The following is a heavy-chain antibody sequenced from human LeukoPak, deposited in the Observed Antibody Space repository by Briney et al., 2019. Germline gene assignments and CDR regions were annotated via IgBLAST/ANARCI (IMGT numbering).Heavy chain of an antibody. CDR3: AGSGSSIFFDF. CDR1: GGSITSGGSY. CDR2: IFYSGTT. Sequence: SETLSPTCTVSGGSITSGGSYWNWIRQFPGKGLEWIGYIFYSGTTYYSPSLKSRVAISADMSKNQFSLKLNSVTAADTAVYYCAGSGSSIFFDFWGQGTLVTVSS. J-gene: IGHJ4*02. D-gene: IGHD3-10*01. V-gene: IGHV4-31*03.